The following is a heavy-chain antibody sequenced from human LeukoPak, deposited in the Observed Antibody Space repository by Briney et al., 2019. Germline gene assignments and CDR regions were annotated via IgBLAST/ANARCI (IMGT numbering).Heavy chain of an antibody. CDR3: ARDKFITGRGGFDY. V-gene: IGHV1-3*01. CDR2: INAGNGNT. J-gene: IGHJ4*02. Sequence: EASVKVSCKASGYTFTSYAMHWVRQAPGQRLEWMGWINAGNGNTKYSQKFQGRVTITRDTSASTAYMELSSLRSEDTAVYYCARDKFITGRGGFDYWGQGTLVTVSS. D-gene: IGHD3-22*01. CDR1: GYTFTSYA.